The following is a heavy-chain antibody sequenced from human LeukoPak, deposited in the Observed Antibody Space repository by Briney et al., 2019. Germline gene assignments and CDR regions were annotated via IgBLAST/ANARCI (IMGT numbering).Heavy chain of an antibody. CDR3: AKDRWVRGVIPSRFDY. J-gene: IGHJ4*02. V-gene: IGHV3-23*01. CDR2: VSGSGGST. CDR1: GLTFSSYA. D-gene: IGHD3-10*01. Sequence: GGSLRLSCAVSGLTFSSYAVSWVRPDPGKGLEWVSAVSGSGGSTYYADSVKGRFTITRDNSKNTLYLQMNSLRAEDTAVYYCAKDRWVRGVIPSRFDYWGQGTLVTVSS.